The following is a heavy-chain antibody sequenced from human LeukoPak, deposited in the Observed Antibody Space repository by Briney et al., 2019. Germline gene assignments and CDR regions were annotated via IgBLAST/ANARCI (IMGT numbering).Heavy chain of an antibody. D-gene: IGHD4-11*01. CDR1: GFTFSSYA. V-gene: IGHV3-23*01. J-gene: IGHJ6*03. CDR2: ISGSGGST. CDR3: AKGERLQLPYYYYYYMDV. Sequence: GGSLRLSCAASGFTFSSYAMSWVRQAPGKGLEWVSAISGSGGSTYYADSVKGRFTISRDNSKNTLYLQMNSLRAEDTAVYYCAKGERLQLPYYYYYYMDVWGKGTTVTVSS.